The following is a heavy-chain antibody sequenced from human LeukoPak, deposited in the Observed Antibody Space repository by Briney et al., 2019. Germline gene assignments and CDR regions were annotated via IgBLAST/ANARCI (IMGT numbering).Heavy chain of an antibody. CDR2: ITSTGSYT. D-gene: IGHD6-13*01. J-gene: IGHJ4*02. CDR3: ATSFGPVIAAAGTGAD. CDR1: GFTFSSYN. V-gene: IGHV3-21*04. Sequence: GGSLRLSCAASGFTFSSYNMNWVRQAPGKGLEWVSSITSTGSYTFYADSVKGRFTISRDNSKNTLSLQMNSLRAEDTAVYYCATSFGPVIAAAGTGADWGQGTLVTVSS.